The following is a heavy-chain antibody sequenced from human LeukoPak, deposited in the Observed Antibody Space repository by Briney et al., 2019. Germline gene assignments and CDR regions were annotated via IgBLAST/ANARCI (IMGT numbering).Heavy chain of an antibody. J-gene: IGHJ4*02. CDR1: GFTVSSNY. D-gene: IGHD3-3*01. V-gene: IGHV3-53*01. Sequence: GGSLRLSCAASGFTVSSNYMSWVRQAPGKGLEGGSVIYSGGSTYYADSVKGRFTISRDNSKNTLYLQMNSLRAEDTAVYYCASANFWSGYSFDYWGQGTLVTVSS. CDR3: ASANFWSGYSFDY. CDR2: IYSGGST.